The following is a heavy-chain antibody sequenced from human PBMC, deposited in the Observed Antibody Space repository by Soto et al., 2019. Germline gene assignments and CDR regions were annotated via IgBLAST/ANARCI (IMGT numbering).Heavy chain of an antibody. Sequence: EVQLLESVGGLVQPRGSLRLSCAASGFTFSSYAMNWDRQAPEKGLERVSAISGSGTNTYYADSVKGRFTISRDNSKNTLELQMSSLRAEDTAVYYCAKDLVYLPPPLTLSPQGGWFDPWGQGTLVTVSS. D-gene: IGHD2-8*01. V-gene: IGHV3-23*01. J-gene: IGHJ5*02. CDR2: ISGSGTNT. CDR3: AKDLVYLPPPLTLSPQGGWFDP. CDR1: GFTFSSYA.